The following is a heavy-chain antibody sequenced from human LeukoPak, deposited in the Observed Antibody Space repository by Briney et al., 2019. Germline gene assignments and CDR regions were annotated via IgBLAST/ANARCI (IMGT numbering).Heavy chain of an antibody. D-gene: IGHD6-6*01. CDR1: GGSISSYY. J-gene: IGHJ5*02. CDR3: ARSSFDP. CDR2: IYYSGST. V-gene: IGHV4-59*01. Sequence: SETLSLTCTVSGGSISSYYWSWIRQPPGKGLEWIGYIYYSGSTNYNPSLKSRVTISVDTSKNQFSLKLSSVTAADTAVYYCARSSFDPWGQGTLVTVSS.